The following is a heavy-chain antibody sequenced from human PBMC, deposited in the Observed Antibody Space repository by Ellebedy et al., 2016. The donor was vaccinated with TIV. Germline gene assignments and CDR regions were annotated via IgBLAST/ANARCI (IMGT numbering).Heavy chain of an antibody. CDR1: GGSISSSTYF. CDR2: GYYSGTT. CDR3: ARERNWNYVTDYGMDV. J-gene: IGHJ6*02. V-gene: IGHV4-39*01. Sequence: SETLSLTXTVSGGSISSSTYFWGWIRQPPGKGLEWIGSGYYSGTTYYNPSLKSRVTISVDTSKNQFSLKLSSVTAADTAVYYCARERNWNYVTDYGMDVWGQGTTVTVSS. D-gene: IGHD1-7*01.